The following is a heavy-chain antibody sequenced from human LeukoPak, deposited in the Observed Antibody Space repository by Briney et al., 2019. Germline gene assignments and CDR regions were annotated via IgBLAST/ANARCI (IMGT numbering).Heavy chain of an antibody. CDR2: ISGSGGST. J-gene: IGHJ4*02. D-gene: IGHD3-22*01. V-gene: IGHV3-23*01. CDR3: AKDKGYDSSGFDY. Sequence: GGSLRLSCAASGFTFSSYAMSWFRQAPGKGLEWVSAISGSGGSTYYADSVKGRFTISRDNSKNTLYLQMNSLRAEDTAVYYCAKDKGYDSSGFDYWGQGTLVTVSS. CDR1: GFTFSSYA.